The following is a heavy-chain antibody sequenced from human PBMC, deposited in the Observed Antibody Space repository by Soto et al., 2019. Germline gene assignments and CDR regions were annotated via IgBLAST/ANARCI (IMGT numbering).Heavy chain of an antibody. Sequence: GGSLRLSCAASGFTFSDYYMTWIRQPPGKGLEWVSYISGSGNTIYYADSVKGRFTVSRDNARNSLYLQMNSLRAEDTAFYYCASDPYYYASGYWGQGTLVTVSS. CDR2: ISGSGNTI. D-gene: IGHD3-10*01. J-gene: IGHJ4*02. V-gene: IGHV3-11*01. CDR1: GFTFSDYY. CDR3: ASDPYYYASGY.